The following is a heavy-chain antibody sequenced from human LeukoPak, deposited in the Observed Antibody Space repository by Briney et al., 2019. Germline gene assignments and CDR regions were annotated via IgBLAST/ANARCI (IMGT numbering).Heavy chain of an antibody. CDR3: ARVIVRFGELSGLEENWFDP. D-gene: IGHD3-10*01. J-gene: IGHJ5*02. V-gene: IGHV7-4-1*02. CDR1: GYTFTSYA. Sequence: ASVKVSCKASGYTFTSYAMNWVRQAPGQGLEWMGWINTNTGNPTYAQGFTGRFVFSLDTSVSTAYLQISSLKAEDTAVYYCARVIVRFGELSGLEENWFDPWGQGTLVTVSS. CDR2: INTNTGNP.